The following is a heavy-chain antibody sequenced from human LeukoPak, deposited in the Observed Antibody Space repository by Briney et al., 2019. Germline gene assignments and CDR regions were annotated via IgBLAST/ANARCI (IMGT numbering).Heavy chain of an antibody. J-gene: IGHJ6*04. D-gene: IGHD5-12*01. V-gene: IGHV4-34*01. CDR2: INHSGST. CDR3: ARGKTLYSGYDWSYYYGMDV. CDR1: GGSFSGYY. Sequence: PSETLSLTCAVYGGSFSGYYWSWIRQPPGKGLEWIGEINHSGSTNYNPSLTSRVTISVDTSKNQFSLKLSSVTAADTAVYYCARGKTLYSGYDWSYYYGMDVWGKGTTVTVSS.